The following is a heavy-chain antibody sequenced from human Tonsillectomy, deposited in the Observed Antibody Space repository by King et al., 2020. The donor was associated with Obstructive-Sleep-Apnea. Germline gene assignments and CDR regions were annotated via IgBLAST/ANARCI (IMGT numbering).Heavy chain of an antibody. CDR2: IYYSVST. D-gene: IGHD4-17*01. Sequence: QLQESGPGLVKPSQTLSLTCTVSGGSISSVGYYCSWICQHPGKGLEWIWYIYYSVSTYYNPSLKSRVSISVDTSKNLFSLKLSSVTAADTAVYYCASLEGDYGDYEGDPMGHNWFDPWGQGTLVTVSS. J-gene: IGHJ5*02. CDR3: ASLEGDYGDYEGDPMGHNWFDP. V-gene: IGHV4-31*03. CDR1: GGSISSVGYY.